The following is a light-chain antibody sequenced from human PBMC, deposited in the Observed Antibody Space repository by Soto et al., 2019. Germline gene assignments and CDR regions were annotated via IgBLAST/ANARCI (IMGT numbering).Light chain of an antibody. CDR2: DAS. V-gene: IGKV1-5*01. Sequence: DIQMAHSPSTLSASVGARVTITSRASQSISSWLAWYQQKPGKAPKLLIYDASSLESGVPSRFSGSGSGTEFTLTISSLQPDDFATYYCQQEYSYWTFAQGTKVDI. CDR3: QQEYSYWT. J-gene: IGKJ1*01. CDR1: QSISSW.